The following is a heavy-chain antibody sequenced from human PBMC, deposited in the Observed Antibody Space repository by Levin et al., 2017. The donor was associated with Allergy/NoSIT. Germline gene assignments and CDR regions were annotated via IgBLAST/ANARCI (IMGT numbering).Heavy chain of an antibody. CDR1: GFTFSTYP. Sequence: SCAASGFTFSTYPMHWVRQAPGKGLEWVAVISYDGNNKYYADSVKGRFTISRDNSKNTLYLQMNSLRAEDTAVYYCARGGPGRYYYDSSGGVAFDIWGQGTMVTVSS. D-gene: IGHD3-22*01. J-gene: IGHJ3*02. V-gene: IGHV3-30*04. CDR3: ARGGPGRYYYDSSGGVAFDI. CDR2: ISYDGNNK.